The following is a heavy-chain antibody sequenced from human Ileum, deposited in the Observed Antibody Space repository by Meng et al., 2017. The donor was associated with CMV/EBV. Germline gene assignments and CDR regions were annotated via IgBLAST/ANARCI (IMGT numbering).Heavy chain of an antibody. D-gene: IGHD2-2*01. CDR2: INHSRDAT. J-gene: IGHJ3*02. CDR1: GYTFSDCY. Sequence: SGYTFSDCYLHWVRQAPGQGLEWMGVINHSRDATTFAQKFQGSVTLTSDTSTSTVYMELRSLRSKDTAVYYSGRSLRPADIGVFDIWGQGTMVTVSS. CDR3: GRSLRPADIGVFDI. V-gene: IGHV1-46*03.